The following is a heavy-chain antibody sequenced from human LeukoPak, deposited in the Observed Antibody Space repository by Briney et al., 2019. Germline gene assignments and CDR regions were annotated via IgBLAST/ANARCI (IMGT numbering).Heavy chain of an antibody. CDR3: AKDRGYSGYDLGDYYYYMDV. CDR2: IYHSGRT. CDR1: GGSISSSNW. V-gene: IGHV4-4*02. D-gene: IGHD5-12*01. J-gene: IGHJ6*03. Sequence: SETLPLTCAVSGGSISSSNWWSWVRPPPGKGLGWIGEIYHSGRTNYNPSLKSRVTISVDKSKNQFSLKLSSVTAADTAVYYCAKDRGYSGYDLGDYYYYMDVWGKGTTVTISS.